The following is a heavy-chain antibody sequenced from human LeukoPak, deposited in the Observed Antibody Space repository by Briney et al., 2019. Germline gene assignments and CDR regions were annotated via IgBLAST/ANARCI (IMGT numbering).Heavy chain of an antibody. CDR1: GFTFSTYW. CDR3: AREDFWSGYYKYNPNCFDP. Sequence: PGGSLRLSCAASGFTFSTYWMSWAPQAPGKGLEWVANIKQDGSEKYYVDSVKGRFTISRDNAKNSLYLQMNSLRAEDTAVYYCAREDFWSGYYKYNPNCFDPWGQGTLVTVSS. J-gene: IGHJ5*02. CDR2: IKQDGSEK. V-gene: IGHV3-7*01. D-gene: IGHD3-3*01.